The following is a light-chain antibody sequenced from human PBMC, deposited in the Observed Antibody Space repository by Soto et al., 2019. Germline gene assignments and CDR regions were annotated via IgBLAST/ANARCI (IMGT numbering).Light chain of an antibody. CDR3: QKYNSAPRT. V-gene: IGKV1-27*01. CDR1: QGISNY. Sequence: DIQMTQSPSSLSASVGDRVTITCRASQGISNYLAWYQQKPGKVPKLLIYAASTLQSGVPSRFSGSGSGTDFTIAISSVQPEDVATYNCQKYNSAPRTFGQGTKVEIK. J-gene: IGKJ1*01. CDR2: AAS.